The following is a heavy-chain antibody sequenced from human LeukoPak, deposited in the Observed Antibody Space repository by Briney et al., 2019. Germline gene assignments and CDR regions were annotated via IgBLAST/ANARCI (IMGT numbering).Heavy chain of an antibody. V-gene: IGHV4-59*08. CDR2: IYYSGSP. D-gene: IGHD6-19*01. Sequence: KPSETLSLTCTVSGVSVSSYYWSWIRQPPGKGLEWIGYIYYSGSPNFNPSLKSRVTLSLDTSKNQFSLNLSYVTAADTAVYYCARHGSGWTFDYWGQGTQVTVSS. CDR3: ARHGSGWTFDY. J-gene: IGHJ4*02. CDR1: GVSVSSYY.